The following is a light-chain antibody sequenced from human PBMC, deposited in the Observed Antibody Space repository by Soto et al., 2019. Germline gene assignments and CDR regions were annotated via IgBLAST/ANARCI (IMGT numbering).Light chain of an antibody. V-gene: IGLV2-14*01. CDR3: TSYATGNTRV. CDR2: EVS. CDR1: SSDIGDYDY. Sequence: QSALTQPASVSGSPGQSITISCTGSSSDIGDYDYVSWYQQHPGKAPKVLISEVSNRPSGVSNRFSGSKSGNTASLTISGLQAGDEADYYCTSYATGNTRVFXTGTKV. J-gene: IGLJ1*01.